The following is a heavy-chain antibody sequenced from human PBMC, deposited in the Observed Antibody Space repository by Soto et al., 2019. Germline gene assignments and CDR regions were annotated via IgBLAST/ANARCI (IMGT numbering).Heavy chain of an antibody. Sequence: QVQLVQSGAEVKKPGASVKVSCKASGYTFTSYAMHWLRHAPGQRLEWMGWINAGNGNTKYSQKFQGRVTITRDTSASTAYMELSSLISEDTAVYYCARGGIMYWYFDLWGRGTLVTVSS. CDR1: GYTFTSYA. V-gene: IGHV1-3*01. CDR3: ARGGIMYWYFDL. CDR2: INAGNGNT. J-gene: IGHJ2*01. D-gene: IGHD1-26*01.